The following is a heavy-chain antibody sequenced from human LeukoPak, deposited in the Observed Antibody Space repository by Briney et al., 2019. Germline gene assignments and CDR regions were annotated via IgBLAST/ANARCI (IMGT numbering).Heavy chain of an antibody. J-gene: IGHJ6*02. D-gene: IGHD6-6*01. CDR2: INHNGST. CDR1: GGSCSGYY. V-gene: IGHV4-34*01. Sequence: PSETLSLTCAVYGGSCSGYYWSWIRQPPGKGLEWIGEINHNGSTNYNPSLKSRVTISVDTSKNQFSLKLSSVTAADTAVYYCARSIAARLRYYYYGMDVWGQGTTVTVSS. CDR3: ARSIAARLRYYYYGMDV.